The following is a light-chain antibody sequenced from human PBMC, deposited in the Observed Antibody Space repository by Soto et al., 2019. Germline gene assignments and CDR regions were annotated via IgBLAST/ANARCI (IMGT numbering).Light chain of an antibody. V-gene: IGLV1-40*01. CDR3: LSYDSSLSGWV. J-gene: IGLJ3*02. Sequence: QSVLTQPPSVSGAPGQRVTISCTGSSSNIGSDYDVHWYQQIPGTAPQLLIYGTNNRPSGVPVRFSGSKSDTSASLAITGLQAEDEADYYCLSYDSSLSGWVFGGGTKLTVL. CDR2: GTN. CDR1: SSNIGSDYD.